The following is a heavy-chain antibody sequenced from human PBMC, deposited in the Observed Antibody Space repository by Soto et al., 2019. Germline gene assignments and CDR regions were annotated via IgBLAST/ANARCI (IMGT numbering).Heavy chain of an antibody. CDR2: IYSGGSQ. V-gene: IGHV3-53*01. D-gene: IGHD3-22*01. CDR1: GFNVISNY. Sequence: PGGSLRHSCAASGFNVISNYVSWCSQDPGRGLEWVSVIYSGGSQSYADSVKGRFTISRDNSKNTLYLQMNSLRAEDTAVYYCASDDYDSSGYYYWGQGTLVPVSS. CDR3: ASDDYDSSGYYY. J-gene: IGHJ4*02.